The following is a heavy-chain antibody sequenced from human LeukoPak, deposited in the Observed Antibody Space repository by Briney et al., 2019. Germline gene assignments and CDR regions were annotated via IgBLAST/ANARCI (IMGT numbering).Heavy chain of an antibody. CDR3: ARDPGDGYLFDS. J-gene: IGHJ4*02. D-gene: IGHD5-24*01. Sequence: GGSLILSCAASGFTVSTNYMSWVRQAPGKGLEWVSMIFRAGNTYYADSVKGRFFISRDNSKNTLYLQMNSLSAEDTAVYYCARDPGDGYLFDSWGQGTLVTVSS. CDR2: IFRAGNT. CDR1: GFTVSTNY. V-gene: IGHV3-66*01.